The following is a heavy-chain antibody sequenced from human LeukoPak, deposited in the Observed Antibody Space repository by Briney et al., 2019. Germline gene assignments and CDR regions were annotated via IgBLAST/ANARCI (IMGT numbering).Heavy chain of an antibody. CDR1: GGSINSYY. D-gene: IGHD5-18*01. V-gene: IGHV4-59*01. CDR3: ARASLSYGYVT. Sequence: PSETLSLTCTVSGGSINSYYWSWIRQPPGKGLEWIGYIYYSGSTNYNPSLKSRVTISVDTSKNQFSLKLSSVTAADTAVYYCARASLSYGYVTWGQGTLVTVSS. CDR2: IYYSGST. J-gene: IGHJ5*02.